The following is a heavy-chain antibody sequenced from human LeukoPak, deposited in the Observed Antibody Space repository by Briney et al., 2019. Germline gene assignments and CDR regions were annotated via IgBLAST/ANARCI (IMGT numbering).Heavy chain of an antibody. D-gene: IGHD3-10*01. CDR1: GFTFDDYA. CDR2: ISWNSGSI. CDR3: AKALYKFAHGAFDI. V-gene: IGHV3-9*01. Sequence: GRSLGLSCAASGFTFDDYAMHWVRQAPGKGLEWVSGISWNSGSIGYADSVKGRFTISRDNAKNSLYLQMNSLRAEDTALYYCAKALYKFAHGAFDIGGQGTMVTVSS. J-gene: IGHJ3*02.